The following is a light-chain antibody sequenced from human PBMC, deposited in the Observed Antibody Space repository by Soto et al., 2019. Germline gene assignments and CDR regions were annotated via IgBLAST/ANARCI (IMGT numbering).Light chain of an antibody. Sequence: QAVVTQPASVSGSPGQSITISCTGTSSDVGGYNYVSWYQQHPGKAPKLIIYEVTNRPSGVSNRFSASKSDSTASLTIAGLQSEDEAEYYCSSFTSSSTRVFGTGTKLTVL. J-gene: IGLJ1*01. CDR3: SSFTSSSTRV. CDR2: EVT. CDR1: SSDVGGYNY. V-gene: IGLV2-14*03.